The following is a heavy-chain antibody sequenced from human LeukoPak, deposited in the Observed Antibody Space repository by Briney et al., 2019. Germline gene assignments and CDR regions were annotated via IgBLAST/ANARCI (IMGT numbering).Heavy chain of an antibody. V-gene: IGHV1-24*01. J-gene: IGHJ4*02. CDR2: FDPEDGET. CDR1: GYTLTELS. D-gene: IGHD5-18*01. CDR3: ACSGGCSYGYFDY. Sequence: VASVRVSCKVSGYTLTELSMHWVRQAPGKGLEWMGGFDPEDGETIYAQKFQGRVTMTEDTSTDTAYMELSSLRSEDTAVYYCACSGGCSYGYFDYWGQGTLVTVSS.